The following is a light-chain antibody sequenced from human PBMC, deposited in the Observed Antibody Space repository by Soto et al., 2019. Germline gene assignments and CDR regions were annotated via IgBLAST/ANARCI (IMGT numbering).Light chain of an antibody. J-gene: IGKJ1*01. CDR2: GAS. V-gene: IGKV3-15*01. CDR1: QDVMYD. Sequence: EIVRTQSPATRSVSPGGRATLSCRASQDVMYDLAWYQQKPGQAPRLLVYGASTRATDAPPRFRGSGSGTEFSLTISSLQSEDFATYYCQQYRRWPRTFGQGSRVEIK. CDR3: QQYRRWPRT.